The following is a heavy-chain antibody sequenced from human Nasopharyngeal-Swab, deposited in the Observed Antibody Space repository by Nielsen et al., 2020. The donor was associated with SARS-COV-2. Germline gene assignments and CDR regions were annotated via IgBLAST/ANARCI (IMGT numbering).Heavy chain of an antibody. CDR2: ISWNSGSI. V-gene: IGHV3-9*01. Sequence: GGSLRLSCAASGFTFDDYAMHWVRQAPGKGLEWVSGISWNSGSIGYADSVKGRFTISRDNAKNSLYLQMNSLRAEDTAVYYCARARPDIVVVPAALLFDPWGQGTLVTVSS. CDR3: ARARPDIVVVPAALLFDP. D-gene: IGHD2-2*01. CDR1: GFTFDDYA. J-gene: IGHJ5*02.